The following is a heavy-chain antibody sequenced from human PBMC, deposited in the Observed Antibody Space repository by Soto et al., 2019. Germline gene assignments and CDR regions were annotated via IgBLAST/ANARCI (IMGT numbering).Heavy chain of an antibody. CDR2: INSDGSST. V-gene: IGHV3-74*01. Sequence: GGSLRLSCAASGFTFSSYWMHWVRQAPGKGLVWVSRINSDGSSTSYADSVKGRFTISRDNAKNTLYLQMNSLRAEDTAVYYCAREERYYDILTGYSMVSFMDVWGQGTTVTVSS. CDR3: AREERYYDILTGYSMVSFMDV. J-gene: IGHJ6*02. CDR1: GFTFSSYW. D-gene: IGHD3-9*01.